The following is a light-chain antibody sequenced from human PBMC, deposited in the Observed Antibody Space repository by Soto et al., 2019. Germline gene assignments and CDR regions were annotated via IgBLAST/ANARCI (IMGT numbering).Light chain of an antibody. J-gene: IGLJ1*01. CDR3: QSYDSSLSVLYV. Sequence: QSALTQPPSVSGAPGQRVTISCTGSSSNIGAGYDVHWYQQLPGTAPKLLIYGNSNRPSGVPDRFSGSKSGTSASLATTGLQAEDEADYYCQSYDSSLSVLYVFGTGTKVPS. CDR2: GNS. CDR1: SSNIGAGYD. V-gene: IGLV1-40*01.